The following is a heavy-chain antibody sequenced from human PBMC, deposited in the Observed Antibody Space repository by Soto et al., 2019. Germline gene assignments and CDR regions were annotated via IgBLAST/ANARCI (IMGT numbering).Heavy chain of an antibody. CDR2: INHSGST. CDR3: ARSKWQGDYYYYGMDV. Sequence: SETLSLTCAVYGGSFSGYYWSWIRQPPGKGLEWIGEINHSGSTNYNPSLKSRVTISVDTSKNQFSLKLSSVTAADTAVYYCARSKWQGDYYYYGMDVWGQGTTVTVSS. J-gene: IGHJ6*02. CDR1: GGSFSGYY. V-gene: IGHV4-34*01. D-gene: IGHD5-12*01.